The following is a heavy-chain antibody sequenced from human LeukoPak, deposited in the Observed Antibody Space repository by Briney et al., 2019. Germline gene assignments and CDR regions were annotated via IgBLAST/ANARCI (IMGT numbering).Heavy chain of an antibody. CDR1: GGSLNNYY. V-gene: IGHV4-59*01. Sequence: PSETLSLTCTVSGGSLNNYYWSWIRQPPGKGLEYIGYIYYSGSANYNPSLKSRVIISVDPSKNQFSLKLSSVTAADTAVYYCARNGDYYEKSGYYYLFDFWGQGTLVTVSS. CDR3: ARNGDYYEKSGYYYLFDF. D-gene: IGHD3-22*01. J-gene: IGHJ4*02. CDR2: IYYSGSA.